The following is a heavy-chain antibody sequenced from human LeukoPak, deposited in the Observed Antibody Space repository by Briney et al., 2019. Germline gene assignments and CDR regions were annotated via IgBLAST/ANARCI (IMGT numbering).Heavy chain of an antibody. D-gene: IGHD4-11*01. V-gene: IGHV3-74*01. J-gene: IGHJ4*02. CDR2: INSDGSST. CDR1: GFTFSSYW. Sequence: GGSLRLSCAASGFTFSSYWMHWVRQAPGKGLVWVSRINSDGSSTSYADSVKGRLTISRDNAKNTLYLQMSSLRAEDTAVYYCARGTDYSNYYYFDYWGQGTLVTVSS. CDR3: ARGTDYSNYYYFDY.